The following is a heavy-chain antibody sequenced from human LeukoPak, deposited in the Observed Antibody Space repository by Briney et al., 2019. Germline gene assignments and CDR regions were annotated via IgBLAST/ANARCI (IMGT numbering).Heavy chain of an antibody. V-gene: IGHV1-2*02. CDR3: AGRAMVRGKDGMDV. D-gene: IGHD3-10*01. CDR1: GYTFTGYY. CDR2: INPNSGGT. Sequence: ASVKVSCKASGYTFTGYYMHWVRQAPGQGLEWMGWINPNSGGTNYAQKFQGRVTMTRDTSISTAYMELSRLRSDDTAVYYCAGRAMVRGKDGMDVWGQGTTVTVSS. J-gene: IGHJ6*02.